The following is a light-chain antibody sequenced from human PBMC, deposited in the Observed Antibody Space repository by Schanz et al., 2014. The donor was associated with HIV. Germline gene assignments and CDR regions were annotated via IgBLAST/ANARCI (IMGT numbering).Light chain of an antibody. Sequence: DIQMPQSPSTLSASIGDRVTITCRASQTIDNWLAWYQQKPGKAPKVLIYKASTLHSGVPSTFSGGGSGTEFTLTISRLQPDDFATYYCQQYNSYLFTFGPGTKVDIK. CDR1: QTIDNW. J-gene: IGKJ3*01. CDR2: KAS. V-gene: IGKV1-5*03. CDR3: QQYNSYLFT.